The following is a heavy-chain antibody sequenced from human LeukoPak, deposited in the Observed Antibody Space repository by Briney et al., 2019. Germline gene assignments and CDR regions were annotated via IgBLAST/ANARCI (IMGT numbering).Heavy chain of an antibody. J-gene: IGHJ3*02. D-gene: IGHD2-15*01. V-gene: IGHV4-59*01. CDR2: IYYSGST. CDR3: ARVRRVVAANLHAFDI. Sequence: SETLSLTCTVSGGSICSYYWSWIRQPPGKGLEWIGYIYYSGSTNYNPSLKSRVTISVDTSKNQFSLKLSSVTAADTAVYYCARVRRVVAANLHAFDIWGQGTMVTVSS. CDR1: GGSICSYY.